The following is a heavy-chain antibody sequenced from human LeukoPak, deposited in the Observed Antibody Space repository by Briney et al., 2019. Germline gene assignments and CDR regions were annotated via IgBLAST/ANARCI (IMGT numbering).Heavy chain of an antibody. Sequence: ASVKVSCKASGYTFTSYGISWVRQAPGQGLEWMGWISAYNGNANYAQKLQGRVTMTTDTSTSTAYMELRSLGSDDTAVYYCARDTGDYVWGSYRPRDYWGQGTLVTVSS. V-gene: IGHV1-18*01. CDR3: ARDTGDYVWGSYRPRDY. CDR1: GYTFTSYG. J-gene: IGHJ4*02. D-gene: IGHD3-16*02. CDR2: ISAYNGNA.